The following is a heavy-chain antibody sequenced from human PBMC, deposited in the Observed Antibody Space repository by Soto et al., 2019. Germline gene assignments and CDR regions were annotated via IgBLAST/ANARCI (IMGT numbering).Heavy chain of an antibody. CDR2: INPNSGGT. CDR1: GYTFTGYF. Sequence: GASGKGSCQASGYTFTGYFMHWGGQAPGQGLEWMGWINPNSGGTNYAQKFQGWVTMTRDTSLSTAYMELTTLTSDDTAVYYCARDLKTTVTKNYYYYGMDVWGQGTTVTVSS. J-gene: IGHJ6*02. D-gene: IGHD4-17*01. CDR3: ARDLKTTVTKNYYYYGMDV. V-gene: IGHV1-2*04.